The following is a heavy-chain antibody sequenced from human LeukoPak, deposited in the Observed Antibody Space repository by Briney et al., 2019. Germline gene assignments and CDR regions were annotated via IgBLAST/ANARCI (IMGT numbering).Heavy chain of an antibody. D-gene: IGHD6-13*01. V-gene: IGHV3-9*03. J-gene: IGHJ4*02. CDR2: ISWNSGSI. CDR1: GFTFDDYA. Sequence: PGRSLRLSCAASGFTFDDYAMHWVRQAPGKGLEWVSGISWNSGSIGYADSAKGRFTISRDNAKNSLYLQMNSLRAEDMALYYCAKARIGAAGLYFDYWGQGTLVTVSS. CDR3: AKARIGAAGLYFDY.